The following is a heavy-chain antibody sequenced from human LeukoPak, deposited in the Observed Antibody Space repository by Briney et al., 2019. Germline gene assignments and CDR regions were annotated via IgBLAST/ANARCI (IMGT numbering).Heavy chain of an antibody. J-gene: IGHJ4*02. CDR1: RFTFSSYG. CDR2: LSSSGGST. CDR3: AKAGRITMVRGVYFLLDY. Sequence: GGSLRLSCAASRFTFSSYGMHWVRQAPGKGLEWVSALSSSGGSTYYADAVRGRFTISRDNSKNTLYLQMNSLRAEDTAVYYCAKAGRITMVRGVYFLLDYWGQGTLVTVSS. D-gene: IGHD3-10*01. V-gene: IGHV3-NL1*01.